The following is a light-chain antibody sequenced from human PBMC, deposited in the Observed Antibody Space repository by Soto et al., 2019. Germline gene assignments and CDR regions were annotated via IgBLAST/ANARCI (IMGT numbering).Light chain of an antibody. V-gene: IGLV1-40*01. Sequence: QPVLTQPPSVTGAPGQRVTISCTWNNSNIGTDYGVHWYQQFPGTAPRLLSYGDTNRPSGVPDRFSGSKSGTSASLAIAGLQAEDEADYYCQSYDSSRFGLIFGGGTKVTVL. CDR3: QSYDSSRFGLI. CDR2: GDT. CDR1: NSNIGTDYG. J-gene: IGLJ2*01.